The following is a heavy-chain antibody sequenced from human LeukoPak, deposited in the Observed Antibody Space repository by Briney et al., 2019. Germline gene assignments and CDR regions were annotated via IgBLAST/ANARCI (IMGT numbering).Heavy chain of an antibody. CDR1: GFTFSSYA. J-gene: IGHJ4*02. Sequence: PGGSLRLSCAASGFTFSSYAMHWVRQAPGKGLEWVAVISYDGSNKYYADSVKGRFTISRDNSKNTLYLQMNSLRAEDTAVYYCARVRSARPGYWGQGTLVTVPS. D-gene: IGHD1-26*01. CDR2: ISYDGSNK. CDR3: ARVRSARPGY. V-gene: IGHV3-30-3*01.